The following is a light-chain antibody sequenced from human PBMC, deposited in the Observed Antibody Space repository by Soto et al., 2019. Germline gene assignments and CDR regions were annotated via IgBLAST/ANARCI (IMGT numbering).Light chain of an antibody. Sequence: EIVLTQSPGTLSLSPGERATLSCRASQSVSSSYLAWYQQKPGQAPRLLIYGASSRATGIPDRFSGSGSGTDFTLTISRLEPEDFAVYYCQRYGSSSYTFGHATKLEIK. J-gene: IGKJ2*01. V-gene: IGKV3-20*01. CDR3: QRYGSSSYT. CDR2: GAS. CDR1: QSVSSSY.